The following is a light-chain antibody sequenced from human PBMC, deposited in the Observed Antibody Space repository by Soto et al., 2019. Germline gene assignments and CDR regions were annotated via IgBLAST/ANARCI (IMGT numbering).Light chain of an antibody. CDR3: CSYAGSYV. CDR2: DVS. V-gene: IGLV2-11*01. Sequence: QSALTQPRSVSGAPGQSVTISCTGTSSDVGGYNYVSWYQQHPGKAPKLMIYDVSNRPSGVPDRFSGSKSGSTASLTISGHQAEDDADYYCCSYAGSYVFGTGTKLTVL. J-gene: IGLJ1*01. CDR1: SSDVGGYNY.